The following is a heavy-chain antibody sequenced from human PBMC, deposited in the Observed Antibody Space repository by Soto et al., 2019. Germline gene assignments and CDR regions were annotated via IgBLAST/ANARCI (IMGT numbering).Heavy chain of an antibody. J-gene: IGHJ4*02. Sequence: GGSLILSCAASGFTFSGDWMHWVRQGAGKGLVWVSRINMDGSSTNYADSVKGRFTISRDNAKNTLYLQMNSLRVDDTAVYYCARGPRGLYHHDYWGQGALVTVSS. CDR2: INMDGSST. D-gene: IGHD2-2*01. V-gene: IGHV3-74*01. CDR1: GFTFSGDW. CDR3: ARGPRGLYHHDY.